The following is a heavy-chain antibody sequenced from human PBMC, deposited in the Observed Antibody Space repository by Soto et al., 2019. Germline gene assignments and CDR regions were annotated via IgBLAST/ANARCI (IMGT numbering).Heavy chain of an antibody. CDR2: ISAYNGNT. CDR3: AREGGGQWLFGAFDI. J-gene: IGHJ3*02. D-gene: IGHD6-19*01. V-gene: IGHV1-18*01. CDR1: GYTFTSYG. Sequence: ASVKVSCTASGYTFTSYGISWVRQAPGQGLEWMGWISAYNGNTNYAQKLQGRVTMTTDTSTSTAYMELRSLRSDDTAVYYCAREGGGQWLFGAFDIWGQGTMVTVSS.